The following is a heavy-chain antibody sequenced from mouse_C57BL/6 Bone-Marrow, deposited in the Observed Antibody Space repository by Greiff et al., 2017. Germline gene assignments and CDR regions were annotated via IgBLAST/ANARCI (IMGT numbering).Heavy chain of an antibody. V-gene: IGHV1-5*01. Sequence: VQLQQSGTVLARPGASVKMSCKTSGYTFTSYWMHWVKQRPGQGLEWIGAIYPGNSDTSPNQKFKGKAKLTAVTSASTAYMELSSLTNEESAVYDCTSDYEGPWFAYWGQGTLVTVSA. J-gene: IGHJ3*01. CDR3: TSDYEGPWFAY. D-gene: IGHD2-4*01. CDR2: IYPGNSDT. CDR1: GYTFTSYW.